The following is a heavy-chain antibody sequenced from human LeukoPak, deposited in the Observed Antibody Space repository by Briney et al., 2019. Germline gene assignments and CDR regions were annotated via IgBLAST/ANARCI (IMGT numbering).Heavy chain of an antibody. V-gene: IGHV1-46*01. D-gene: IGHD3-22*01. CDR2: INPSGGST. J-gene: IGHJ6*03. Sequence: ASVKVSCKASGYTFTRYYMHWVRQAPGQGLEWTGIINPSGGSTSYAQKFQGRVTMTRDMSTSTVYMELSSLRSEDTAVYYCARDGHTYYYDSSGYSYYYYYYMDVWGKGTTVTISS. CDR1: GYTFTRYY. CDR3: ARDGHTYYYDSSGYSYYYYYYMDV.